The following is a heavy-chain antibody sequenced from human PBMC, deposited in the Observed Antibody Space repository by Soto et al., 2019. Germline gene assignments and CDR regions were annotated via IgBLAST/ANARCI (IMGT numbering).Heavy chain of an antibody. Sequence: EVQLVESGGGLVKPGGSLRLSCAASGFTFSSYSMNWVRQAPGKGLEWVSSISSSSSYIYYADSVKGRFTISRDNAKNSLYLQMNGLRAEDTAVYYCAGNYGDYVSNFDYWGQGTLVTVSS. CDR2: ISSSSSYI. CDR1: GFTFSSYS. J-gene: IGHJ4*02. D-gene: IGHD4-17*01. V-gene: IGHV3-21*01. CDR3: AGNYGDYVSNFDY.